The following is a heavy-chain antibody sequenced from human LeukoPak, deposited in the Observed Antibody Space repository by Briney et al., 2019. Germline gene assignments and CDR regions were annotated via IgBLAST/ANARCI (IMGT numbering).Heavy chain of an antibody. V-gene: IGHV3-48*03. CDR2: IGSSGSTI. CDR3: ARTYYDILTILEPFPYAFDI. J-gene: IGHJ3*02. CDR1: GFTFSSYE. Sequence: GGSLRLSCAASGFTFSSYEMNWVRQAPGKGLEWVSYIGSSGSTIYYADSVKGRFTISRDNAKNSLYLQMNSLRAEDTAVYYCARTYYDILTILEPFPYAFDIWGQGTMVTVSS. D-gene: IGHD3-9*01.